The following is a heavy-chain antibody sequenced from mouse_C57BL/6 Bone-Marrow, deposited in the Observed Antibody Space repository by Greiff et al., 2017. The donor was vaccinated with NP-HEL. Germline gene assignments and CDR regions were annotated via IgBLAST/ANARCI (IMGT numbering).Heavy chain of an antibody. CDR1: GFNIKDDY. CDR3: TPSRRGFAY. CDR2: IDPENGDT. J-gene: IGHJ3*01. V-gene: IGHV14-4*01. Sequence: EVQLQQSGAELVRPGASVKLSCTASGFNIKDDYMHWVKQRPEQGLEWIGWIDPENGDTEYASKFQGKATITADTSSNTAYLQLSSLTSEDTAVYYCTPSRRGFAYWGQGTLVTVSA.